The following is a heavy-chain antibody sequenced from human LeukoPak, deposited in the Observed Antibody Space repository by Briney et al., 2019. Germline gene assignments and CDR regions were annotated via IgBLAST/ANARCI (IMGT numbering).Heavy chain of an antibody. Sequence: SSETLSLTCTVSGDSISNGVKYWSWIRQHPGRGLEWIGYIYHSGSTYYNPSLKSRVTISVDTSKNQFSLKLSSVTAADTAVYYCARVSAATLDYYGMDVWGQGTTVTVSS. J-gene: IGHJ6*02. D-gene: IGHD2-15*01. CDR2: IYHSGST. CDR1: GDSISNGVKY. V-gene: IGHV4-31*03. CDR3: ARVSAATLDYYGMDV.